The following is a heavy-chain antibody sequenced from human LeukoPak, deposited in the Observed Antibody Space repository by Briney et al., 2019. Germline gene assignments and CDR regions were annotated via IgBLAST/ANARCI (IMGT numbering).Heavy chain of an antibody. D-gene: IGHD6-19*01. CDR1: GYTFTAQY. CDR2: INPNNGDT. J-gene: IGHJ6*03. V-gene: IGHV1-2*02. CDR3: AAVGPSGGVRPHYFYYYYMDV. Sequence: ASVKVSCKASGYTFTAQYMHWVRQAPGQGLEWMGWINPNNGDTKYAQSFLGRVTMTRDTSTNTVYMELSSLRSEDTAVYYCAAVGPSGGVRPHYFYYYYMDVWGKGTTVTVSS.